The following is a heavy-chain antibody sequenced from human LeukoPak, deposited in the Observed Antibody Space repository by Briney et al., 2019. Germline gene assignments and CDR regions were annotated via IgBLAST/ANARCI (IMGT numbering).Heavy chain of an antibody. CDR2: INHSGST. Sequence: SETLSLTCAVYGGSFSGYYWSWIRQPPGKGLEWIGEINHSGSTNYNPSLKSRVTISVDTSKNQFSLKLSSVTAADTAVYYCARDIGYCSGGSCYGFWFDPWGQGTLVTVSS. CDR1: GGSFSGYY. J-gene: IGHJ5*02. V-gene: IGHV4-34*01. D-gene: IGHD2-15*01. CDR3: ARDIGYCSGGSCYGFWFDP.